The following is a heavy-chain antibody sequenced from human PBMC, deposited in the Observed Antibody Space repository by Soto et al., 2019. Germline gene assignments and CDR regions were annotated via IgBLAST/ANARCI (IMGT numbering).Heavy chain of an antibody. CDR1: GFTFSSYW. CDR2: INTDGSTT. CDR3: VRSFAWGFEY. D-gene: IGHD3-16*01. Sequence: EVQLVESGGGLVQPGGSLRLSCAASGFTFSSYWMHWVRQAPGKGLVWVSRINTDGSTTTYADSVKGRFTISRDNAKETLYLRMNSLSAEDTAVYYCVRSFAWGFEYWGQGTLVTVSS. V-gene: IGHV3-74*01. J-gene: IGHJ4*02.